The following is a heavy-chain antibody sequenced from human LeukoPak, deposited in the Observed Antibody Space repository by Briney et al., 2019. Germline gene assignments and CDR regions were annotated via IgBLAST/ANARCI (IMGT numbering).Heavy chain of an antibody. J-gene: IGHJ4*02. CDR3: ARDPKQGGTYWNYFDY. V-gene: IGHV3-74*01. Sequence: PGGSLRLSCAASGLTFSSYWMHWVRQAPGKGPVWVSRINGDGSSTYYADSVKGRFTISRDNAKNTLYLQMNSLRAEDTAVYYCARDPKQGGTYWNYFDYWGQGALVTVSP. CDR1: GLTFSSYW. CDR2: INGDGSST. D-gene: IGHD1-26*01.